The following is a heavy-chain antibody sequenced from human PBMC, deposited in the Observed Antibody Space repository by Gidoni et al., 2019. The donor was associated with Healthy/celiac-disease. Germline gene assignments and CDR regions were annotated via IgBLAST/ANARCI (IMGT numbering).Heavy chain of an antibody. CDR1: GFTFRSSA. Sequence: EVQLLESGGGLVQPGGSLRLACAASGFTFRSSAMRWVRQAPGKGLEWVSAIRGSVGSTYYADSVKGRFTISRDNSKNTLYLQMNSLRAEDTAVYYCAKMALTTAQTPTYFDYWGQGTLVTVSS. CDR2: IRGSVGST. J-gene: IGHJ4*02. V-gene: IGHV3-23*01. CDR3: AKMALTTAQTPTYFDY. D-gene: IGHD4-17*01.